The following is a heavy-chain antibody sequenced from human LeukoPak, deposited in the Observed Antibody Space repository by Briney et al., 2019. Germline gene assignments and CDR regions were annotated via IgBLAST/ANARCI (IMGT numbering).Heavy chain of an antibody. CDR2: MSASGSHT. Sequence: GGSLGLSCAASGFTFSDFAMSWVRQAPGKGLEWVSGMSASGSHTHSADSVKGRFTISRDNSKNTLFLQMNSLRAEDTAVYYCAKALGGSGSYRNWFDPWGQGTLVTVSS. J-gene: IGHJ5*02. CDR3: AKALGGSGSYRNWFDP. V-gene: IGHV3-23*01. D-gene: IGHD1-26*01. CDR1: GFTFSDFA.